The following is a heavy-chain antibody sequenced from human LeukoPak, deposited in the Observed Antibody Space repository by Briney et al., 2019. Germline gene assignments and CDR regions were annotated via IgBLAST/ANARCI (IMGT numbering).Heavy chain of an antibody. CDR3: ARDHLWALDF. Sequence: SQTLSLTCVISGDSISSTSFAWNWIRQSPSRGLEWLARTGYRSKWDNDYAESVKSRITINPDTSKNQVSLQLNSVTPEDTAVYYCARDHLWALDFWGQGSLVIVSS. V-gene: IGHV6-1*01. CDR1: GDSISSTSFA. CDR2: TGYRSKWDN. D-gene: IGHD1-26*01. J-gene: IGHJ4*02.